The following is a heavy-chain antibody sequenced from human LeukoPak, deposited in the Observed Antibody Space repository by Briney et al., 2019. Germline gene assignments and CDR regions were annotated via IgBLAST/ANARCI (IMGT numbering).Heavy chain of an antibody. D-gene: IGHD2-2*01. CDR3: AKCPRYCSSSSCYGGYFDY. J-gene: IGHJ4*02. CDR1: GFTFSSYV. Sequence: PGGSLRLSCAASGFTFSSYVMSWVRQAPGKGLEWVAAISGSAKSTYYTDSVKGRFTISRDNSKSTMYLQMNSLRAEDTAVYYCAKCPRYCSSSSCYGGYFDYWGQGTLVTVSS. V-gene: IGHV3-23*01. CDR2: ISGSAKST.